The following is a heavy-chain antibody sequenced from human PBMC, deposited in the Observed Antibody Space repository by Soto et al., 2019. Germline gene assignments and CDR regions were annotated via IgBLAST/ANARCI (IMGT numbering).Heavy chain of an antibody. CDR3: ARYVPYSSTSFDI. CDR1: GGSISSGGYY. V-gene: IGHV4-31*02. J-gene: IGHJ3*02. D-gene: IGHD6-13*01. CDR2: IYYSGGT. Sequence: QVQLQESGPGLVKPSQTLSLTCTVSGGSISSGGYYWTWIRQHPGKGLEWIGYIYYSGGTNYNPSLKSRLTISVDTSKNQFSLELTSVTAADTAVYYCARYVPYSSTSFDIWVPGTMVTVSS.